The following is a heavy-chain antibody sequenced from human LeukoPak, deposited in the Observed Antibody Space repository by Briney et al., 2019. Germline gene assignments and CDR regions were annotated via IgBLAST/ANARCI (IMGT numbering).Heavy chain of an antibody. CDR1: GYTFTGYY. CDR2: TNPNSGGT. V-gene: IGHV1-2*02. D-gene: IGHD1-26*01. J-gene: IGHJ5*02. Sequence: ASVKVSCKASGYTFTGYYMHWVRQAPGQGLEWMGWTNPNSGGTNYAQKFQGRVTRTRDTSISTAYMELSRLRSDDTAVYYFARDRNREGELLNWFDPWGQGTLVNVSS. CDR3: ARDRNREGELLNWFDP.